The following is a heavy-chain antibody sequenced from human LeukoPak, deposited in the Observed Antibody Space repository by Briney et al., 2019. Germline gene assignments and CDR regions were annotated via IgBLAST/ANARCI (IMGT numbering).Heavy chain of an antibody. CDR1: GVPITDYY. V-gene: IGHV4-59*01. CDR2: MYYSGDS. D-gene: IGHD1-14*01. CDR3: ARELPSTGNWFDP. J-gene: IGHJ5*02. Sequence: PSETLSLTCNISGVPITDYYWSWIRLAPRRGLEWIGYMYYSGDSNSNPSLEGRVTMSADTPTNQFSLRLTSETAADTAIYYCARELPSTGNWFDPWGQGILVTVCS.